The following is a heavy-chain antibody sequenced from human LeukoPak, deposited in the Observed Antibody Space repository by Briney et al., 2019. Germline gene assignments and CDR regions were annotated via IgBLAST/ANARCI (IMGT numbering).Heavy chain of an antibody. CDR3: ARGYMIDY. CDR2: VYSADRT. CDR1: GFTFSSYA. D-gene: IGHD5-24*01. Sequence: GRSLRLSCAASGFTFSSYAMSSVRQAPGEGLEWGSGVYSADRTYYAGSVKGRFAISRDDSTNTLYLLMTSLRAEDTAVYYYARGYMIDYWGQGTLVTVSS. V-gene: IGHV3-66*01. J-gene: IGHJ4*02.